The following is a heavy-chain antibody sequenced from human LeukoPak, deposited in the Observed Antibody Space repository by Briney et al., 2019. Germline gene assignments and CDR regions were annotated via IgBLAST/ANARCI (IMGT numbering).Heavy chain of an antibody. CDR1: GGSVSSASYY. V-gene: IGHV4-61*01. CDR2: IYYSGTT. D-gene: IGHD3-22*01. J-gene: IGHJ4*02. CDR3: ARNYYDSSGYLPGLFDY. Sequence: PSETLSLTCTVSGGSVSSASYYWSWIRQPPGKGLEWIGYIYYSGTTNYNPSLKSRVTISVDTSKNQFSLKLSSVTAADTAVYYCARNYYDSSGYLPGLFDYWGQGILVTVSS.